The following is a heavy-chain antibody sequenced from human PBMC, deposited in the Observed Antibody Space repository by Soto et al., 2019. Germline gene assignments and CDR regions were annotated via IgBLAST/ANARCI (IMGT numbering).Heavy chain of an antibody. CDR3: ARRPYDSSGYYWAPFDY. Sequence: PSETLSLTCTVSGGSISSSSYYWGWIRQPPGKGLEWIGSIYYSGSTYYNPSLKSRVTISVDTSKNQFSLKLSSVTAADTAVYYCARRPYDSSGYYWAPFDYWGQGTPVTVPQ. CDR1: GGSISSSSYY. J-gene: IGHJ4*02. CDR2: IYYSGST. D-gene: IGHD3-22*01. V-gene: IGHV4-39*01.